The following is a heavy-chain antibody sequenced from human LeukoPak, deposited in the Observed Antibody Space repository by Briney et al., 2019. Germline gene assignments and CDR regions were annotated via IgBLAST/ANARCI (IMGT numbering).Heavy chain of an antibody. J-gene: IGHJ3*02. CDR1: GFTFASSA. V-gene: IGHV1-58*02. CDR2: IVVGSGNT. Sequence: SVEVSCKASGFTFASSAMQWVRQARGQRLEWIGWIVVGSGNTDYAQKFQERVTVTRDMSTSTAYMELSSLKASDTAMYYCARPVVPAAMGLYDAFDIWGQGTMVTVSS. D-gene: IGHD2-2*01. CDR3: ARPVVPAAMGLYDAFDI.